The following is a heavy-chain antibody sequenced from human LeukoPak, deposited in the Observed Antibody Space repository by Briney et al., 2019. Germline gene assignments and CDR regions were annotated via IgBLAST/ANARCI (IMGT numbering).Heavy chain of an antibody. CDR1: GFTFSDYY. CDR2: ISSSGTYT. Sequence: PGGSLRLSCVASGFTFSDYYMSWIRQAPGKELEWVSYISSSGTYTNYADSVKGRFTISRDNAKNSLYLQVNSLRGVDTAVYYCARRWTSSWYSTFDYWGQGTLVTVSS. CDR3: ARRWTSSWYSTFDY. J-gene: IGHJ4*02. V-gene: IGHV3-11*03. D-gene: IGHD6-13*01.